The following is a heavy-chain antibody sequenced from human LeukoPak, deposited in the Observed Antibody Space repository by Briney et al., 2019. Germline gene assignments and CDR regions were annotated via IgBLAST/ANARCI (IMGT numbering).Heavy chain of an antibody. D-gene: IGHD5-24*01. V-gene: IGHV3-7*04. CDR1: GFTFSSYW. CDR3: ARGGGRDGYNVDY. CDR2: IEEGGNDK. Sequence: GGSLRLSCAASGFTFSSYWMRWVRQAPGRGLEWLANIEEGGNDKYYVDSVKGRFTISRDNAKNALYLQMNSLRAEDTAVYYCARGGGRDGYNVDYWGQGTLVTVSS. J-gene: IGHJ4*02.